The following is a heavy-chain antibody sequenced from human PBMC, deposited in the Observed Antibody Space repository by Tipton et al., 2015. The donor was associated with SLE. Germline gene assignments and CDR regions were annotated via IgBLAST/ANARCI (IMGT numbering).Heavy chain of an antibody. V-gene: IGHV4-59*01. J-gene: IGHJ3*02. CDR3: ARDQGTAGAFDI. D-gene: IGHD1-1*01. CDR2: TYYSGST. Sequence: TLSLTCTVSGGSISSYYWSWIRQPPGKGLEWIGYTYYSGSTNYNPSLKSRVTISVDTSKNQFSLKLSSVTAADTAVYYCARDQGTAGAFDIGGQGTRVPVSS. CDR1: GGSISSYY.